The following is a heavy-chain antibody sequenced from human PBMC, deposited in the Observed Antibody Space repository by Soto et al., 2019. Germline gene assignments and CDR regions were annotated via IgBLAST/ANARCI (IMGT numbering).Heavy chain of an antibody. CDR3: ASGGYEGDAFDI. J-gene: IGHJ3*02. D-gene: IGHD5-12*01. CDR1: GGSFSGYY. CDR2: INHSGST. V-gene: IGHV4-34*01. Sequence: PSETLSLTCAVYGGSFSGYYWSWIRQPPGKGLEWIGEINHSGSTNYNPSLKSRATISVDTSKNQFSLKLSSVTAADTAVYYCASGGYEGDAFDIWGQGTMVTVSS.